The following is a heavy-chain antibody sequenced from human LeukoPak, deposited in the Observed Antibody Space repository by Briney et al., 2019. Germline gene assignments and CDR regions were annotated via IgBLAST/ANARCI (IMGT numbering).Heavy chain of an antibody. CDR2: IYYSGTT. CDR3: ARQAEQPLLPDY. J-gene: IGHJ4*02. D-gene: IGHD6-13*01. CDR1: GGSISSRSYF. Sequence: PSETLSLTCTVSGGSISSRSYFWGWIRQPPGRGLEWIGSIYYSGTTYYNPSLKSRVTISEDTSKNQFSLKLSSVTAADTAVYYCARQAEQPLLPDYWGQGTLVTVSS. V-gene: IGHV4-39*01.